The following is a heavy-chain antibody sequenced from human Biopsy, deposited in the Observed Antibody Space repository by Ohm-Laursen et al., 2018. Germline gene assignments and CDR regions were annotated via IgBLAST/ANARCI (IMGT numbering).Heavy chain of an antibody. D-gene: IGHD6-25*01. V-gene: IGHV1-69*06. CDR3: AGTPSSGFVPQTPRLFDY. CDR2: IITITRTV. CDR1: GGGFKSYA. Sequence: ASVKVSCKASGGGFKSYALSWVRQAPGQGLEWLGGIITITRTVKSAQEVEGRITITAETSTDTAFLELSSLRAEDTAVYYFAGTPSSGFVPQTPRLFDYWGPGTLVTVSS. J-gene: IGHJ4*02.